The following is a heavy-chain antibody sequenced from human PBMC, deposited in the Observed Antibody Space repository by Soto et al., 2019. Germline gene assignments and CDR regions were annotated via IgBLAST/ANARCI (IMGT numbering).Heavy chain of an antibody. CDR2: IYSGGST. D-gene: IGHD3-10*01. J-gene: IGHJ4*02. Sequence: GSLRLSCAASGFTVSSNYMSWVRQAPGKGLEWVSVIYSGGSTYYADSVKGRFTISRDNSKNTLYLQMNSLRAEDTAVYYCARSALLWFGELSRPDYFDYWGQGTLVTVSS. CDR3: ARSALLWFGELSRPDYFDY. CDR1: GFTVSSNY. V-gene: IGHV3-66*01.